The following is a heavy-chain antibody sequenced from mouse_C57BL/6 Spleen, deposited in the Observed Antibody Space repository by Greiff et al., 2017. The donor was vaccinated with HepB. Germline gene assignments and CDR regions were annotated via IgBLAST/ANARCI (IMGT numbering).Heavy chain of an antibody. V-gene: IGHV1-64*01. J-gene: IGHJ2*01. D-gene: IGHD2-4*01. CDR1: GYTFTSYW. CDR2: IHPNSGST. CDR3: ARYDYDGYYFDY. Sequence: VQLQQSGAELVKPGASVKLSCKASGYTFTSYWMHWVKQRPGQGLEWIGMIHPNSGSTNYNEKFKSKATLTVDKSSSTAYMQLSSLTSEDSAVYYCARYDYDGYYFDYWGQGTTLTVSS.